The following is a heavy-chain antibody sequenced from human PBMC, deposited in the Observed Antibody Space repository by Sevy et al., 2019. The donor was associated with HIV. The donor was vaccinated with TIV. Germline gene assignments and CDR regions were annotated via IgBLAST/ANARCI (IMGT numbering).Heavy chain of an antibody. CDR3: VRLVIDYYYYGMDV. CDR1: GYTFNNYY. V-gene: IGHV1-46*02. CDR2: INPSGGST. J-gene: IGHJ6*02. Sequence: ASVKVSCKASGYTFNNYYMHWVRQAPGQWLEWMGVINPSGGSTNYAQKFQCRVTLTRDTSTSTIYMELSSLRSEDTAVYYCVRLVIDYYYYGMDVWGQGTTVTVSS. D-gene: IGHD2-15*01.